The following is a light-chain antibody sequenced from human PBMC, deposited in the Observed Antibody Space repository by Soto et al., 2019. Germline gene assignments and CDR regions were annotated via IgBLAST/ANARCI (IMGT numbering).Light chain of an antibody. J-gene: IGKJ5*01. CDR1: QSVSSK. V-gene: IGKV3-15*01. CDR3: QQYNDWFSIT. Sequence: EIVMTQSPATLSVSPGERAALSCRASQSVSSKLAWYRQRPGQAPRLVIYDTSTRATGVPARFSGSGSGTEFTLTISSLKSEDFGVYYCQQYNDWFSITFGQVTRREIK. CDR2: DTS.